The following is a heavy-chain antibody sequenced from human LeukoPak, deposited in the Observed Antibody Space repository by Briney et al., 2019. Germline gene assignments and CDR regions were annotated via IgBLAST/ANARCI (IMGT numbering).Heavy chain of an antibody. CDR1: GGSFSGYY. CDR2: IYSSGST. J-gene: IGHJ3*02. D-gene: IGHD3-10*01. Sequence: SETLSLTCAVYGGSFSGYYWSWIRQPPGKTLEWIGSIYSSGSTYYNSSLKSRVIILVDTAKNHFSLNLSSVTAADTAVYYCARSDGYGLVGIWGQGTMVTVSS. CDR3: ARSDGYGLVGI. V-gene: IGHV4-34*01.